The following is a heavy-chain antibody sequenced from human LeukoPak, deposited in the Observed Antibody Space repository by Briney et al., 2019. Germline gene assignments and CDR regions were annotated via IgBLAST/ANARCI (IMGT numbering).Heavy chain of an antibody. V-gene: IGHV4-39*01. D-gene: IGHD6-6*01. CDR3: ARHTAARPYFDY. CDR1: GDSISSISSY. CDR2: VYYTGNT. Sequence: SETLSLTCTVSGDSISSISSYWAWIRQPPGKGLEWIGTVYYTGNTYYNASLKSRVTISVDTSKNQFSLKLSSVTAADTAVYYCARHTAARPYFDYWGQGTLVTVSS. J-gene: IGHJ4*02.